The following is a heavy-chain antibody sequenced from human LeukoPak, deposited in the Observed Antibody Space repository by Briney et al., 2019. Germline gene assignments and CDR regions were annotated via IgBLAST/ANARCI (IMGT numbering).Heavy chain of an antibody. J-gene: IGHJ3*02. CDR3: ASPSSSPDAFDI. CDR2: IYSGGST. D-gene: IGHD6-6*01. CDR1: GFTVSSNY. V-gene: IGHV3-66*02. Sequence: GGSLRLSCAASGFTVSSNYMSWVRQAPGKGLEWVSVIYSGGSTYYADSVKGRFTISRDNSKNTLYLQMNSLRAEDTAVYYCASPSSSPDAFDIWGQGKMVTVSS.